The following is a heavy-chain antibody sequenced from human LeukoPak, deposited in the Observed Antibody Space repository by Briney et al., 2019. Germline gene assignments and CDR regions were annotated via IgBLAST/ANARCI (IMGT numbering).Heavy chain of an antibody. V-gene: IGHV1-69*04. Sequence: SVKVPCKASGGTFSSYAISWVRQAPGQGLEWMVRIIPILGIASYAQKFQGRVTITADKSTSTAYMELSSLRSEDTAVYYCAMITMVRGYVDYWGQGTLVTVSS. CDR1: GGTFSSYA. CDR3: AMITMVRGYVDY. J-gene: IGHJ4*02. D-gene: IGHD3-10*01. CDR2: IIPILGIA.